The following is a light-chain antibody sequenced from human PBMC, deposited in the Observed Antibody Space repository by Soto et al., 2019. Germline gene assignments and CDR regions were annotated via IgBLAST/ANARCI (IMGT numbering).Light chain of an antibody. V-gene: IGKV1-5*03. CDR3: QQYSVYPRT. J-gene: IGKJ2*01. Sequence: IQMTQSPSTLSASVGDRVTITCRATQIISHWLAWYQQKPGKSPKLLISKASTLASGVPSRFSGGISGTDFTLTITGLQPDDFATYYCQQYSVYPRTFGQWTKLEI. CDR2: KAS. CDR1: QIISHW.